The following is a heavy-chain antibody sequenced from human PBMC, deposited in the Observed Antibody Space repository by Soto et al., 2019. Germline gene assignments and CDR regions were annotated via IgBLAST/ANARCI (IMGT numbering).Heavy chain of an antibody. V-gene: IGHV1-69*13. D-gene: IGHD3-10*01. CDR3: ARAYYYGSGSSLKPYFDY. Sequence: SVKVSCKASGGTFSSYAISWVRQAPGQGLEWMGGIIPIFGTANYAQKFQGRVTITADESTSTAYMELSSLRSEDTAVYYCARAYYYGSGSSLKPYFDYWGQGTLVTVSS. CDR1: GGTFSSYA. J-gene: IGHJ4*02. CDR2: IIPIFGTA.